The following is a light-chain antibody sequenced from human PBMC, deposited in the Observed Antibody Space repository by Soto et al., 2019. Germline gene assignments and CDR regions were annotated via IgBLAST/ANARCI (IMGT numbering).Light chain of an antibody. Sequence: EIVLAQSSGTPALSPGERGTLSCKASQSVTNSFLAWYQQKPGQAPRLLIYGASRRATGIPDRFTGSGSGTDFTLTISRLEPEDFAVYYCQQYVSSPWAFGQGTKVDIK. J-gene: IGKJ1*01. CDR3: QQYVSSPWA. CDR1: QSVTNSF. CDR2: GAS. V-gene: IGKV3-20*01.